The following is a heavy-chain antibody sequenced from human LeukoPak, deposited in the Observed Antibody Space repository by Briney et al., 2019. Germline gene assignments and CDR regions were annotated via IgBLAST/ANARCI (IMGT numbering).Heavy chain of an antibody. V-gene: IGHV4-59*01. D-gene: IGHD7-27*01. CDR3: ARGRISNWGFEETLFDA. CDR2: ITHIGGT. CDR1: VGSLNSYY. Sequence: PSETLSLTCTVSVGSLNSYYWSWIRQPPGKGLEWIGFITHIGGTDFDSSLGGRVTISVDTSKNQFSLRLTSMTAADTAVYFCARGRISNWGFEETLFDAWGQGVLVTVSS. J-gene: IGHJ4*02.